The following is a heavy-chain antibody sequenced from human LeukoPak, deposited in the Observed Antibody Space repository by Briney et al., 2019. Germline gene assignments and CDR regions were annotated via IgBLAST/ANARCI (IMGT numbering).Heavy chain of an antibody. CDR3: ATGGAPGGRFEN. D-gene: IGHD3-16*01. V-gene: IGHV3-7*01. CDR1: GFTFDMST. Sequence: GGSLRLSCVVSGFTFDMSTMTWVRPAPGKGPEWVAKMKEDGTEIFYAGSVAGRFTVSRDNSKNSLYLRMNSLRVEDTAVYYCATGGAPGGRFENWGQGTLVTVSS. J-gene: IGHJ4*02. CDR2: MKEDGTEI.